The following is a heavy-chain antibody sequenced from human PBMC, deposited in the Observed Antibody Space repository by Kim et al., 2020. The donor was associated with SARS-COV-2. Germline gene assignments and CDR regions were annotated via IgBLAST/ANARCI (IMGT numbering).Heavy chain of an antibody. CDR3: ARRIAAAGSEWFDP. J-gene: IGHJ5*02. CDR1: DGSISSSSYY. CDR2: IYYSGST. D-gene: IGHD6-13*01. V-gene: IGHV4-39*01. Sequence: SETMSLTCTVSDGSISSSSYYWGWIRQPPGKGLEWIGSIYYSGSTYYNPSLKSRVTISVDTSKNQFSLKLSSVTAADTAVYYCARRIAAAGSEWFDPWGQGTLVTVSS.